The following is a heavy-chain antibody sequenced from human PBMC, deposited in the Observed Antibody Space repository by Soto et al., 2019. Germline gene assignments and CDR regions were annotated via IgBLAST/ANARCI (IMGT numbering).Heavy chain of an antibody. CDR1: GGSISSGDYY. J-gene: IGHJ3*02. Sequence: QVQLQESGPGLVKPSQTLSLTCTVSGGSISSGDYYWSWIRQPPGKGLEWIGYIYYSGSTYYNPSLKSRVTISVDTSKNQFSLKLSSVTAADTAVYYCARVAFMRGGEWVTGAFDIWGQGTMVTVSS. CDR3: ARVAFMRGGEWVTGAFDI. CDR2: IYYSGST. V-gene: IGHV4-30-4*01. D-gene: IGHD2-21*01.